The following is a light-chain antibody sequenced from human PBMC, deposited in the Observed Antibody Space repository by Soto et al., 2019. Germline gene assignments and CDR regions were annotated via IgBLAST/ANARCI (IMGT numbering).Light chain of an antibody. J-gene: IGKJ5*01. Sequence: EIVLTQSPGTLSLSPGERATLSCRASQSVSSCYLAWYQQPPDEPTSLIFDGSSSSTTVTAEWCSSSSARAFSPPISSIVAEDFAVYYCQQRSNRPSLTFGQGTRLEIK. CDR1: QSVSSCY. CDR2: GSS. V-gene: IGKV3D-20*02. CDR3: QQRSNRPSLT.